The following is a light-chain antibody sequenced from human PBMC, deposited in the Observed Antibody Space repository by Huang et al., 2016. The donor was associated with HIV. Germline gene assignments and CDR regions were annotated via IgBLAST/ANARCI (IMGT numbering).Light chain of an antibody. CDR2: GAS. J-gene: IGKJ4*01. CDR1: QDISSY. Sequence: IQLTQSPSSLSASVGDRVTITCRASQDISSYLSWYRQKPGKAPKLLIYGASTLQSGVPSRLSGSGSGTDFTLTISSLQPEDFATYYCQQLKSYPLTFGGGTKVEIK. CDR3: QQLKSYPLT. V-gene: IGKV1-9*01.